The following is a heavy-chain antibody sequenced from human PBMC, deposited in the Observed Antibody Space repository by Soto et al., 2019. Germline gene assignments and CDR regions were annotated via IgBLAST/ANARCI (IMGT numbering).Heavy chain of an antibody. Sequence: GASVKVSCKASGGTFSSYAISWVRQAPGQGLEWMGGIIPIFGTANYAQKFQGRVTITADESTSTAYMELSSLRSEDTAVYYCARVSPDFDWSQGFDYWGQGTLVTVSS. V-gene: IGHV1-69*13. CDR2: IIPIFGTA. CDR1: GGTFSSYA. D-gene: IGHD3-9*01. J-gene: IGHJ4*02. CDR3: ARVSPDFDWSQGFDY.